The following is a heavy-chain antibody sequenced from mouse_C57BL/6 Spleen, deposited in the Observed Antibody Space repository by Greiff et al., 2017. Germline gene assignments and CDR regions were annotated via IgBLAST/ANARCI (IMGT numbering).Heavy chain of an antibody. CDR3: TRGDYSNYLFAY. V-gene: IGHV14-1*01. CDR2: IDPEDGDT. CDR1: GFNIKDYY. D-gene: IGHD2-5*01. J-gene: IGHJ3*01. Sequence: VQLQQSGAELVRPGASVKLSCTASGFNIKDYYMHWVKQRPEQGLEWIGRIDPEDGDTEYAPKFQGKATMTADTSSNTAYLQLRSLTSEDTAVYYCTRGDYSNYLFAYWGQGTLVTVSA.